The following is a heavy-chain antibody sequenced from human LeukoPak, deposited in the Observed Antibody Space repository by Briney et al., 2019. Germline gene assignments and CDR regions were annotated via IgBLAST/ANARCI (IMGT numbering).Heavy chain of an antibody. D-gene: IGHD3-22*01. Sequence: GGSLRLSCVASGFTFKNYAMTWVRKAPGKGLEWVSGISGSGDTTYYADSGKGRFTISRDNSKNTLYLQMTNPRADDTAVYYCANAGSDTMRGYWGQGTPVTVSS. J-gene: IGHJ4*02. CDR2: ISGSGDTT. CDR3: ANAGSDTMRGY. CDR1: GFTFKNYA. V-gene: IGHV3-23*01.